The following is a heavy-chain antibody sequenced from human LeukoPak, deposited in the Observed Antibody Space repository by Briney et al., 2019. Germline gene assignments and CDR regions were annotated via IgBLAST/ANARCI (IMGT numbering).Heavy chain of an antibody. D-gene: IGHD2-2*03. V-gene: IGHV3-21*01. J-gene: IGHJ4*02. CDR2: ISSSGAYI. CDR3: ARARSGYGDY. CDR1: GFTFSSYS. Sequence: MPGGSLRLSCAASGFTFSSYSMNWVRQAPGKGLEWVSSISSSGAYIFYADSVKGRFTIFRDNAKNSLYLQMNSLRAEDTAVYYCARARSGYGDYWGQGTLVTVSS.